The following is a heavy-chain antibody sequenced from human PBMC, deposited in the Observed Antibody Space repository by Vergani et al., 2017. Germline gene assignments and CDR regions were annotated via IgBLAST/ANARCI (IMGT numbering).Heavy chain of an antibody. J-gene: IGHJ6*03. CDR1: GFTFSSYG. CDR2: IWYDGSNK. D-gene: IGHD3-16*01. CDR3: ARGWVGGPYYYYYYMDV. Sequence: QVQLVESGGDVVQPGRSLRLSCAASGFTFSSYGMNWVRQAPGKGLEWVAVIWYDGSNKYYADSVKGRFTISRDNSKNTLYRQMNSLRAEDTSVYYCARGWVGGPYYYYYYMDVWGKGP. V-gene: IGHV3-33*01.